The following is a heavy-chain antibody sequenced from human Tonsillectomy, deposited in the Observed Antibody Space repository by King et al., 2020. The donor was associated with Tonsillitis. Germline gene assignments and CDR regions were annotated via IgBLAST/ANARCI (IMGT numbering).Heavy chain of an antibody. CDR3: ARDFTPGNYGNWFDP. Sequence: VQLVESGGGVVQPGRSLRLSCAASGFTFSSYGMHWVRQAPGKGLEWVAVIWYDGSNKYYAASVKRRFTISRDTSKNTLYLQMHSLRAEDTAVYYCARDFTPGNYGNWFDPWGQGTLVTVSS. V-gene: IGHV3-33*01. D-gene: IGHD4-11*01. CDR1: GFTFSSYG. J-gene: IGHJ5*02. CDR2: IWYDGSNK.